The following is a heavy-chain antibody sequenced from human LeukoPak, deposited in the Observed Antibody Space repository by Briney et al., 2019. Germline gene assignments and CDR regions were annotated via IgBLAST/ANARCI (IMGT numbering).Heavy chain of an antibody. J-gene: IGHJ3*02. CDR1: RGRFSIDA. CDR3: ASPATILVTPISAFYI. D-gene: IGHD4-23*01. V-gene: IGHV1-69*13. CDR2: IIPIFGAA. Sequence: SVKVSCKASRGRFSIDAISSGSQAPGQGLEWMGGIIPIFGAANYAQKFQGRVTITAGESTSTAYMELSSLRSEDTAVFDSASPATILVTPISAFYIWGQGKMVTVSS.